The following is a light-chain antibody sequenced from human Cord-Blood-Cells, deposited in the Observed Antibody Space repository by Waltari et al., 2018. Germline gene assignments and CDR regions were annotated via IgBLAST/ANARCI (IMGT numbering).Light chain of an antibody. CDR2: WAS. CDR1: QSVLYSSNNKNY. Sequence: DIVMPQSPDSLAVSLGARATINCKSSQSVLYSSNNKNYLAWYQQKPGQPPKLLIYWASTRESGVPDRFSGSGSGTDFTLTISSLQAEDVAVYYCQQYYSTPWTFGQGTKVEIK. V-gene: IGKV4-1*01. J-gene: IGKJ1*01. CDR3: QQYYSTPWT.